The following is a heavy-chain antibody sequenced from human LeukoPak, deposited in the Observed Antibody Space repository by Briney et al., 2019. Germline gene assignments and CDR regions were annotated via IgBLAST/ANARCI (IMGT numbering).Heavy chain of an antibody. Sequence: GGSLRLSCAASGFAFSRYWMHWVRQAPGKGLVWVSRVNGDGSTTTYADSVKGRFTISRDNAKKSLFLQMNSLRAEDTAVYYCARDRGVALQLWTDLDYWGQGTLVTVSS. V-gene: IGHV3-74*01. D-gene: IGHD5-18*01. J-gene: IGHJ4*02. CDR3: ARDRGVALQLWTDLDY. CDR1: GFAFSRYW. CDR2: VNGDGSTT.